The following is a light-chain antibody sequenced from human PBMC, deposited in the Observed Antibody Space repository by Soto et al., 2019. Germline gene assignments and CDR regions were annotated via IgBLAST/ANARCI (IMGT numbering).Light chain of an antibody. CDR3: QQSDSTPYT. J-gene: IGKJ2*01. Sequence: EIVLTQSPGTLSLSPGERATLSCRASQSVSSDFLAWYQQKPGQAPRLLIYAASSRASGIPDRFSGSGSGTDFTLTIASLQPEDFSTYYCQQSDSTPYTFGQGTKVEI. CDR2: AAS. CDR1: QSVSSDF. V-gene: IGKV3-20*01.